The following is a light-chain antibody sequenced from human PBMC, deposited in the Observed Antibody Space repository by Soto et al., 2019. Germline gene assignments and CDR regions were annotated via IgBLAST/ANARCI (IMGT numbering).Light chain of an antibody. Sequence: EIVLTQSPGTLSLSPGERATLSCRASQSISSSYLAWYQQKAGQAPRLLIYGASNRATGIPDRFSGSGSGTDFTLTISRLDPEDFAVYYCQQYGSSPRFTFGPGTTVEIK. CDR2: GAS. CDR1: QSISSSY. J-gene: IGKJ3*01. CDR3: QQYGSSPRFT. V-gene: IGKV3-20*01.